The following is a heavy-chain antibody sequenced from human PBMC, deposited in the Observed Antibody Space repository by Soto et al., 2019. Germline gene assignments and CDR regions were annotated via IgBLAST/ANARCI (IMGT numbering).Heavy chain of an antibody. CDR3: ARDRAGLSFDPQDGREYYYGMDV. D-gene: IGHD3-9*01. Sequence: QVQLQESGPGLVKPSQTLSLTCTVSGGSMTSGAYYWTWIRQHPGKGLEWIGYIHDSGSTNYNPSLNSRVTMSLDTSTNQFSPELTSVTAADTAVYFCARDRAGLSFDPQDGREYYYGMDVRGRWTTVIVSS. V-gene: IGHV4-31*03. J-gene: IGHJ6*01. CDR1: GGSMTSGAYY. CDR2: IHDSGST.